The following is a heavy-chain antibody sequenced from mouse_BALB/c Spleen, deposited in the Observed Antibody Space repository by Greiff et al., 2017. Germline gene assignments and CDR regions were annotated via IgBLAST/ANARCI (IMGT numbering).Heavy chain of an antibody. J-gene: IGHJ1*01. Sequence: QVQLKQSGPELVKPGASVRISCKASGYTFTSYYIHWVKQRPGQGLEWIGWIYPGNVNTKYNEKFKGKATLTADKSSSTAYMQLSSLTSEDSAVYFCARGGYDWYFDVWGAGTTVTVSS. CDR2: IYPGNVNT. D-gene: IGHD2-2*01. V-gene: IGHV1S56*01. CDR3: ARGGYDWYFDV. CDR1: GYTFTSYY.